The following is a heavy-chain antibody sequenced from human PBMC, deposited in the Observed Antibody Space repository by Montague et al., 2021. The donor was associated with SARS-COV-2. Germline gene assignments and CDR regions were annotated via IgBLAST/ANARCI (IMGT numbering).Heavy chain of an antibody. CDR3: ARVSSSWSQDYYYYDMDV. CDR2: IDWDDDK. Sequence: PALVKPTQTLTLTCTFSGFSLSTSGMCVSWIRQPPGKALEWLARIDWDDDKYYSTSLKTRLTISKDTSKNQVVLTMTNMDPVDTATYYCARVSSSWSQDYYYYDMDVWGKGTTVTVSS. CDR1: GFSLSTSGMC. J-gene: IGHJ6*03. D-gene: IGHD6-13*01. V-gene: IGHV2-70*11.